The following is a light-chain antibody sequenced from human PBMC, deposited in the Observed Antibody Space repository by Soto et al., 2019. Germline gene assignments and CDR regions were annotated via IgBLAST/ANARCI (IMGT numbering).Light chain of an antibody. CDR2: EVN. J-gene: IGLJ1*01. CDR3: SSCAGSNNPYV. V-gene: IGLV2-8*01. Sequence: QSALTQPPSASGSPGQSVTISCTGTSSDVGGCKFVSWYQQYPGKAPQLIIYEVNKRPSGVPDRCSGSKSGNPASLTGSGLQAEDEADYYCSSCAGSNNPYVFGTGTKVTVL. CDR1: SSDVGGCKF.